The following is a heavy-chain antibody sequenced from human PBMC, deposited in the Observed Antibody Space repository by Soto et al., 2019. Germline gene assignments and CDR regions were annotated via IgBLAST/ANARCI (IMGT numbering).Heavy chain of an antibody. V-gene: IGHV1-69*01. CDR1: GGTFSSYA. J-gene: IGHJ5*02. D-gene: IGHD2-2*01. Sequence: QVQLVQSGAEVKKPGSSVKVSCKASGGTFSSYAISWVRQAPGQGLEWMGGIIPIFGTANYAQKFRGRVTMTADESTSTAYMELSSLRSEDTAVYYCARGGGVVVVPAAIPFDPWGQGTLVTVSS. CDR3: ARGGGVVVVPAAIPFDP. CDR2: IIPIFGTA.